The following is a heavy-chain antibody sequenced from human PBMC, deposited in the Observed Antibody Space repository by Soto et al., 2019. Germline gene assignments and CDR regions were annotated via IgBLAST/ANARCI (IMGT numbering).Heavy chain of an antibody. J-gene: IGHJ4*02. CDR2: VYNIGST. CDR3: ARRYGSCFDY. CDR1: GGSISSYY. V-gene: IGHV4-4*09. Sequence: SETLSLTCTISGGSISSYYWSWIRQPPGKGLEWIGHVYNIGSTYSNPSLTSRVTISVDTSKNQFSLRLSFVTAADTAVYYCARRYGSCFDYWGQGTLVTVPQ. D-gene: IGHD5-18*01.